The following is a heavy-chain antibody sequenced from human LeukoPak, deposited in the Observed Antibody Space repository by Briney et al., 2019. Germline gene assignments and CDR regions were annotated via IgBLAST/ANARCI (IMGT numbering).Heavy chain of an antibody. Sequence: GGSLRLSCAASGFTFSNYAMSWFRQAPGKGLEWVSGISGSGGSTHYVDSVKGRFIISRDNSKNTLYLQMNSLRAEDTAVYYCAKATWGGYDGDYWGQGTLATVSS. V-gene: IGHV3-23*01. J-gene: IGHJ4*02. CDR1: GFTFSNYA. D-gene: IGHD5-12*01. CDR3: AKATWGGYDGDY. CDR2: ISGSGGST.